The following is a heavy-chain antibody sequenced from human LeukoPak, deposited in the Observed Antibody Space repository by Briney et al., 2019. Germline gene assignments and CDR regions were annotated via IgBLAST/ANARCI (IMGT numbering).Heavy chain of an antibody. D-gene: IGHD1-20*01. V-gene: IGHV1-18*01. CDR2: ISAYNGNT. CDR3: ARYLGYNFSYHFDY. Sequence: ASVKVSCKASGYTFTSYVISWVRQAPGQGLECMGWISAYNGNTNYAQKFQGRVTMTTDTSTSTAYMELRSLRSDDTAVYYCARYLGYNFSYHFDYWGQGTLVTVSS. CDR1: GYTFTSYV. J-gene: IGHJ4*02.